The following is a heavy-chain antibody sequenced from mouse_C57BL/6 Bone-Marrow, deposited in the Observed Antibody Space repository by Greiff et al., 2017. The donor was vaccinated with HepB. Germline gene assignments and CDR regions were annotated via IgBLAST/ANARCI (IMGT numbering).Heavy chain of an antibody. CDR3: ARGHYGYDRDFDY. V-gene: IGHV5-4*03. J-gene: IGHJ2*01. CDR1: GFTFSSYA. D-gene: IGHD2-2*01. CDR2: ISDGGSYT. Sequence: EVKLVESGGGLVKPGGSLKLSCAASGFTFSSYAMSWVRQTPEKRLEWVATISDGGSYTYYPDNVKGRFTISRDNAKNNLYLQMSHLKSEDTAMYYCARGHYGYDRDFDYWGQGTTLTVSS.